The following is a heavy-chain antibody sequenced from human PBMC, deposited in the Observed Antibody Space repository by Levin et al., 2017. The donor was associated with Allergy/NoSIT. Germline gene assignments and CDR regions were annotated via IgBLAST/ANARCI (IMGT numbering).Heavy chain of an antibody. CDR2: ISSSSSTI. CDR3: ARDGGYCSGGSCPNWFDP. Sequence: GGSLRLSCAASGFTFSSYSMNWVRQAPGKGLEWVSYISSSSSTIYYADSVKGRFTISRDNAKNSLYLQMNSLRAEDTAVYYCARDGGYCSGGSCPNWFDPWGQGTLVTVSS. V-gene: IGHV3-48*01. J-gene: IGHJ5*02. D-gene: IGHD2-15*01. CDR1: GFTFSSYS.